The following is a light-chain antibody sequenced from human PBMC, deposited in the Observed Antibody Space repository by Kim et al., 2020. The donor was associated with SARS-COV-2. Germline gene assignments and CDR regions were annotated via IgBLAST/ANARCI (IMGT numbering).Light chain of an antibody. CDR3: SSFTTRSTLV. J-gene: IGLJ3*02. V-gene: IGLV2-14*03. CDR1: SSNIGSYNY. Sequence: QSALTQPASVSGSPGQSISISCTGTSSNIGSYNYVSWHQQHPGKAPKLMIYDVNKRPSGISSRFSGSKSGSTASLTISGLQAEDEADYYCSSFTTRSTLVFGGGIKVSVL. CDR2: DVN.